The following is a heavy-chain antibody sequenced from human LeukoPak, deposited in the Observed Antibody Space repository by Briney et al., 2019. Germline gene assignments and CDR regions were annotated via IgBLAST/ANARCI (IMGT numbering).Heavy chain of an antibody. V-gene: IGHV3-30*18. Sequence: GGSLRLSCAASGFTFSSYGMHWVRQAPGKGLEWVAVISYDGSNKYYADSVKGRFTISRDNSKNTLYLQMNSLRAEDTAVYYCAKVPRGDYAVDYWGQGTLVTVSS. J-gene: IGHJ4*02. CDR1: GFTFSSYG. CDR3: AKVPRGDYAVDY. D-gene: IGHD4-17*01. CDR2: ISYDGSNK.